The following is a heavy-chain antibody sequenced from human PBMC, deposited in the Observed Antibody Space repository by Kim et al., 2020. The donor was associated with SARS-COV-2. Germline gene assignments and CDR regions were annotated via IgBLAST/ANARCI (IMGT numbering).Heavy chain of an antibody. Sequence: SETLSLTCTVSGGSISSSSYYWGWIRQPPGKGLEWIGSIYYSGSTYYNPSLKSRVTISVDTSKNQFSLKLSSVTAADTAVYYCARPSAAGTRYWGQGTLVTVSS. V-gene: IGHV4-39*01. CDR3: ARPSAAGTRY. CDR1: GGSISSSSYY. D-gene: IGHD6-13*01. J-gene: IGHJ4*02. CDR2: IYYSGST.